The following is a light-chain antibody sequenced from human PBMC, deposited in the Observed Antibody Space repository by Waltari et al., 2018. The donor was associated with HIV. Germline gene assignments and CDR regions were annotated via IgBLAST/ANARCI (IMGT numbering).Light chain of an antibody. CDR1: SSDVGNYDL. V-gene: IGLV2-23*02. J-gene: IGLJ1*01. Sequence: QSALTQPASVSGSLGQSITISCTGTSSDVGNYDLVSWYQQHPGKAPKIIIYEVNKRPPGASNRMSGSKSGNTASLTISGLQAEDEADYYCCSYSDRRIYVFGSGIRVSAL. CDR3: CSYSDRRIYV. CDR2: EVN.